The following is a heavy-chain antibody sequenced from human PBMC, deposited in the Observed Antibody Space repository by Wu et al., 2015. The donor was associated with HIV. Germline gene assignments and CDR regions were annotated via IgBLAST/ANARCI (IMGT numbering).Heavy chain of an antibody. Sequence: QVQLVQSGAEVKKPGSSVKVSCKASGDTFNIFAINWVRQAPGQGLEWMGGIIPAFGTTDYAGKFQGRVTISADDSTSTAYMELKRLTSEDTAMYYCAGRRPEWRHFDRWGQGTLVTVSS. V-gene: IGHV1-69*12. D-gene: IGHD1-26*01. CDR2: IIPAFGTT. CDR1: GDTFNIFA. CDR3: AGRRPEWRHFDR. J-gene: IGHJ4*02.